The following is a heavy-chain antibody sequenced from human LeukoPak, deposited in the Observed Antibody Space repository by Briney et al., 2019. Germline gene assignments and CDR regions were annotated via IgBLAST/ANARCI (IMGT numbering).Heavy chain of an antibody. V-gene: IGHV4-39*01. D-gene: IGHD6-6*01. CDR1: GGSISSSSYY. CDR2: IYYSGST. Sequence: PSETLSLTYTVSGGSISSSSYYWGWIRQPPGKGLEWIGSIYYSGSTYYNPSLKSRVTISVDTSKNQFSLKLSSVTAADTAVYYCARHGSIAALLWFDPWGQGTLVTVSS. J-gene: IGHJ5*02. CDR3: ARHGSIAALLWFDP.